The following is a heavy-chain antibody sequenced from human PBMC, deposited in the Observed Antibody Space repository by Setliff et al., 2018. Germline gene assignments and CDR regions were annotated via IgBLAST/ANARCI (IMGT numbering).Heavy chain of an antibody. Sequence: SETLSLTCTVSGGSISSGDYYWSWIRQPPGKGLEWITYIYYSGSSYYNPSLQSRVTISVDTSKNQFSLKLSSVTAADTAVYYCARYRFGKDFDYRGQGTLVTVSS. D-gene: IGHD3-16*02. J-gene: IGHJ4*02. V-gene: IGHV4-30-4*08. CDR3: ARYRFGKDFDY. CDR2: IYYSGSS. CDR1: GGSISSGDYY.